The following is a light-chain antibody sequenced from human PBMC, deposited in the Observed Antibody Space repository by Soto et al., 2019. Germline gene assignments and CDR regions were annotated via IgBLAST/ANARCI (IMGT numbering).Light chain of an antibody. CDR1: QNIGSY. Sequence: DFQMTQSPSSLSASVGDRVSITCRANQNIGSYLNWYQQKPGRAPKVLIYAASSLQRGVPSRFSGSGSGTDFTLTISSLQREDFATYYCQQSYSTPYTFGQGTKVEIK. CDR3: QQSYSTPYT. V-gene: IGKV1-39*01. J-gene: IGKJ2*01. CDR2: AAS.